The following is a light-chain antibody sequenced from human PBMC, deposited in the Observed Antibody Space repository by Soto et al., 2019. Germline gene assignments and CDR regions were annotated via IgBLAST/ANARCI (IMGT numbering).Light chain of an antibody. Sequence: EIVLTQSPGTLSLSPGERATLSCRASQTVSSSYLAWYQQKPGQAPRLLIYGASSRATGIPDSFSGSGSGTDFTLSISRLEPEDFAVYYCQQYDSAHYTFGQGTNLEIK. V-gene: IGKV3-20*01. CDR3: QQYDSAHYT. CDR2: GAS. J-gene: IGKJ2*01. CDR1: QTVSSSY.